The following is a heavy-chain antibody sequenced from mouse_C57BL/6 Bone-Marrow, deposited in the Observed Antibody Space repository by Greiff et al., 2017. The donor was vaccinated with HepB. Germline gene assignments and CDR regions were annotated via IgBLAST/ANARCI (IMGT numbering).Heavy chain of an antibody. CDR3: ARSYGSSFAY. Sequence: EVMLVESGGGLVQPGGSLKLSCAASGFTFSDYYMYWVRQTPEKRLEWVAYISNGGGSTYYPDTVKGRFTISRDNAKNTRYLQMSRLKSEDTAMYYCARSYGSSFAYWGQGTLVTVSA. CDR2: ISNGGGST. CDR1: GFTFSDYY. D-gene: IGHD1-1*01. J-gene: IGHJ3*01. V-gene: IGHV5-12*01.